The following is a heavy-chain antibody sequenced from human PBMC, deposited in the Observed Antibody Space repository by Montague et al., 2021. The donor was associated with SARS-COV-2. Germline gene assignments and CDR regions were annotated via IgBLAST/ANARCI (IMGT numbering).Heavy chain of an antibody. J-gene: IGHJ6*02. CDR1: GGSISTIVNF. Sequence: SETLSLTCTFSGGSISTIVNFWGWIRQPPGKGLEWIGSISYTGSTYHNPSLKSRVTISVDTSKNQFSLKLSSVTAADTAVYYCARDSMVRASKPSGSTYYYYYGMDVWGQGTTVTVSS. V-gene: IGHV4-39*07. CDR2: ISYTGST. CDR3: ARDSMVRASKPSGSTYYYYYGMDV. D-gene: IGHD3-10*01.